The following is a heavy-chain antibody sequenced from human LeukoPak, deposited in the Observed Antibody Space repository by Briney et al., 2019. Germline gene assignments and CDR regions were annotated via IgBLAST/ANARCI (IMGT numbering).Heavy chain of an antibody. CDR1: GYTLTELS. V-gene: IGHV1-24*01. Sequence: ASVKVSCKVSGYTLTELSMHWVRQAPGKGLEWMGGFDPEDGETIHAQKFQGRVTMTEDTSTDTAYMELSSLRSEDTAVYYCATDFFRCDYRILRCRWGQGTLVTVSS. CDR2: FDPEDGET. D-gene: IGHD4-17*01. CDR3: ATDFFRCDYRILRCR. J-gene: IGHJ4*02.